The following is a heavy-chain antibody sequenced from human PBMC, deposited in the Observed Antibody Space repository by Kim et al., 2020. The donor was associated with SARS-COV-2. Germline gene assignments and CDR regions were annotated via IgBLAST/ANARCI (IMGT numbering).Heavy chain of an antibody. CDR3: AKDREVVAATVDY. Sequence: GGSLRLSCAASGFTFSSFAMSWVRQAPGKGLEWVSTISGSGGSTYYVDSVKGRFTISRDNSKNTVSLQVNSLRAEDTAVYYCAKDREVVAATVDYWGQGTLVTVSS. D-gene: IGHD2-15*01. CDR1: GFTFSSFA. CDR2: ISGSGGST. J-gene: IGHJ4*02. V-gene: IGHV3-23*01.